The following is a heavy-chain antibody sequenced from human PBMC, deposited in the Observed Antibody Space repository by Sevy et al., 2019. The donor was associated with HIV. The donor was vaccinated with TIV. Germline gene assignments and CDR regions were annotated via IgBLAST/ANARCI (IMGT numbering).Heavy chain of an antibody. D-gene: IGHD2-21*01. CDR1: GFSLSTSGVG. CDR3: ARPNIFPRGVKGAFDI. J-gene: IGHJ3*02. CDR2: IYWDDDK. V-gene: IGHV2-5*02. Sequence: SGPTLVKPTQTLTLTYTFSGFSLSTSGVGVGWIRQPPGKALEWLALIYWDDDKRHSPSLKSRRTITKDTSKNKMVLTMTNMDPGDTATYYCARPNIFPRGVKGAFDIWGQGTMVTVSS.